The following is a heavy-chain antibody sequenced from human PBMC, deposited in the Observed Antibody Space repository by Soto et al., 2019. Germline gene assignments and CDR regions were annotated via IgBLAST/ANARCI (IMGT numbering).Heavy chain of an antibody. CDR2: IYYSWST. Sequence: PSETLSLTCTVSGGSISSGGYYWSWIRQHPGKGLEWIGYIYYSWSTYYNPSLKSRVTISVDTSKNQFSLKLSSVTAADSVVYYCARLGGSYAVPHFDYWGQGTLVTVSS. CDR1: GGSISSGGYY. CDR3: ARLGGSYAVPHFDY. V-gene: IGHV4-31*03. J-gene: IGHJ4*02. D-gene: IGHD1-26*01.